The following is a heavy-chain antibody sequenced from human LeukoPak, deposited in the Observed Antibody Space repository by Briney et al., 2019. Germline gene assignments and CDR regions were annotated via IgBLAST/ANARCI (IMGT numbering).Heavy chain of an antibody. J-gene: IGHJ3*01. V-gene: IGHV3-7*04. Sequence: GGSLRLSCAASGFTFSNYWMSWVRQAPGKGLKWVANIKEDGSEKYYADSVKGRFTISRDNVKNSLNLQMNSLRAEDTAVYYCAREGLWVGLDSGKTRQAYWESWGQGTMVTVSS. D-gene: IGHD2-21*01. CDR1: GFTFSNYW. CDR3: AREGLWVGLDSGKTRQAYWES. CDR2: IKEDGSEK.